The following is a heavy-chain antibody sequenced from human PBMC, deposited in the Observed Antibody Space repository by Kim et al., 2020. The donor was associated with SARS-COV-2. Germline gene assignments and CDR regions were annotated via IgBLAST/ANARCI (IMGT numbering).Heavy chain of an antibody. Sequence: ASVKVSCKASGYTFTSYYMHWVRQAPGQGLEWMGIINPSGGSTSYAQKFQGRVTMTRDTSTSTVYMELSSLRSEDTVVYYCAREYCSSTSCQLDYYGMDVWGQGTTVTVSS. CDR1: GYTFTSYY. J-gene: IGHJ6*02. CDR3: AREYCSSTSCQLDYYGMDV. CDR2: INPSGGST. D-gene: IGHD2-2*01. V-gene: IGHV1-46*01.